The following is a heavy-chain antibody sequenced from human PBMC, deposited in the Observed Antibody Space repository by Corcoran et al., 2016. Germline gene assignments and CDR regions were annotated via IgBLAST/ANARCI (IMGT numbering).Heavy chain of an antibody. J-gene: IGHJ6*02. CDR1: GYTFTSYA. CDR3: ARECCSSTSCWEPKYYYYYGMDV. CDR2: INAGNGNT. V-gene: IGHV1-3*01. Sequence: QVQLVQSGAEVKKHGASVKVSCKASGYTFTSYAMHWVRQAPGQRLEWMGWINAGNGNTKYSQKFQGRVTITRDTSASTAYMELSSLRANVTAVYDCARECCSSTSCWEPKYYYYYGMDVWGQGTTVTVSS. D-gene: IGHD2-2*01.